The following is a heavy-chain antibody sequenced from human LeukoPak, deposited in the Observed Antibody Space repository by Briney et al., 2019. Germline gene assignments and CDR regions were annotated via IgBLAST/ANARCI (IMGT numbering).Heavy chain of an antibody. CDR3: ARGLIAAAGTLHG. CDR2: IYYDGSI. J-gene: IGHJ4*02. D-gene: IGHD6-13*01. Sequence: PSETLSLTCAVSGFSIRSSNWWGWIRQPPGKGLEWIAYIYYDGSIYYNPSLRSRVTMSVDTSKNQFSLKLSSVTAADTAVYYCARGLIAAAGTLHGWGQGTLVTVSS. CDR1: GFSIRSSNW. V-gene: IGHV4-28*05.